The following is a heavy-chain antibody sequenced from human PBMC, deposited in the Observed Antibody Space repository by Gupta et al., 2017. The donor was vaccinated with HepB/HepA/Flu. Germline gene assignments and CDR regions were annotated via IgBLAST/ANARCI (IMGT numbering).Heavy chain of an antibody. CDR1: GFTFSSPW. CDR3: ARGSGSTTRALDI. D-gene: IGHD2/OR15-2a*01. J-gene: IGHJ3*02. CDR2: IKQDGSEK. Sequence: EVQLVESGGGLVQPGGSLRLSCAASGFTFSSPWVNLVRQAPGKGLEWVANIKQDGSEKKYVDSVKGRFIISRDNAKDSMYLQMNSLRAEDTAVYYCARGSGSTTRALDIWGQGTMVTVSS. V-gene: IGHV3-7*01.